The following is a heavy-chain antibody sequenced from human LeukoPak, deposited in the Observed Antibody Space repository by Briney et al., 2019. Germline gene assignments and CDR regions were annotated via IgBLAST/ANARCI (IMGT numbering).Heavy chain of an antibody. CDR2: ISGDGGST. Sequence: GGSLRLSCAASGFTFDAYAMHWVHQAPGKGLQWVSLISGDGGSTFYADSVKGRFTISRDNSKNSLYLQMNSLGIEDTALYYCAKAQGYCSSTTCRPYSSSWPFNFWGQGTLVTVSS. CDR3: AKAQGYCSSTTCRPYSSSWPFNF. V-gene: IGHV3-43*02. D-gene: IGHD2-2*01. J-gene: IGHJ4*02. CDR1: GFTFDAYA.